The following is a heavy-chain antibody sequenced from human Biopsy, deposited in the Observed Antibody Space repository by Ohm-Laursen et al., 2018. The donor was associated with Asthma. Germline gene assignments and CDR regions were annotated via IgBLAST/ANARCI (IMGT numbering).Heavy chain of an antibody. J-gene: IGHJ1*01. CDR2: IKHDGTEK. D-gene: IGHD3-3*02. Sequence: GSLRLSCAALGFTVSRDHMFWVRQAPGKGLEWVANIKHDGTEKNHVDSLKGRFTISRDNAKNSLYLQMNSLRAEDTAVYYCARTFHFWSPYHAEHYQLWGQGTLVTVSS. V-gene: IGHV3-7*01. CDR3: ARTFHFWSPYHAEHYQL. CDR1: GFTVSRDH.